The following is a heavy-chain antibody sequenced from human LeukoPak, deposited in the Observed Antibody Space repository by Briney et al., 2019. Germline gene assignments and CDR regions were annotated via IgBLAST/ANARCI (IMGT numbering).Heavy chain of an antibody. V-gene: IGHV1-69*13. CDR2: IIPIFGTA. D-gene: IGHD3-22*01. CDR1: GGTFSSYA. Sequence: ASVKVSCKASGGTFSSYAISWVRQAPGQGLEWMGGIIPIFGTANYAQKFQGRVTITADESTSTAYMELSSLRSEDTAVYYCARGRSSGYYYALGYWGRGTLVTVSS. J-gene: IGHJ4*02. CDR3: ARGRSSGYYYALGY.